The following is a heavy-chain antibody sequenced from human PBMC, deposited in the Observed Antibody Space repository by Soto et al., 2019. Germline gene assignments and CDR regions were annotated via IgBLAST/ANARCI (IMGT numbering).Heavy chain of an antibody. CDR2: IYYSGST. J-gene: IGHJ6*02. CDR3: DTYSYGSVDYYYGMDV. D-gene: IGHD5-18*01. CDR1: GGSISSSSYY. Sequence: SETLSLTCTVSGGSISSSSYYWGRIRQPPGKGLEWIGSIYYSGSTYYNPSLKSRVTISVDTSKNQFSLKLSSVTAADTAVYYCDTYSYGSVDYYYGMDVWGQGTTVTVSS. V-gene: IGHV4-39*01.